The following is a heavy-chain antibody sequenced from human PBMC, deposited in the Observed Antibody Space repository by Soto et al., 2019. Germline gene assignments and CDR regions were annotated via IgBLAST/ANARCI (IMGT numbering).Heavy chain of an antibody. CDR3: AKDRGVYYGDYYFDY. V-gene: IGHV3-23*01. J-gene: IGHJ4*02. D-gene: IGHD4-17*01. CDR1: GFTFSSYA. CDR2: ISGSGGST. Sequence: EVQLLESGGGLVQPGGSLRLSCAASGFTFSSYAMSWVRQAPGKGLEWVSAISGSGGSTYYAASVKGRFTISRDNYKNTLYLQRNSLRAEDTAVYYCAKDRGVYYGDYYFDYWGQGTLVTVSS.